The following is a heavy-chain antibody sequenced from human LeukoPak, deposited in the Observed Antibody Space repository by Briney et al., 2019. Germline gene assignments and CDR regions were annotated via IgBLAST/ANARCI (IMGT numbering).Heavy chain of an antibody. CDR2: IWYDGSNK. D-gene: IGHD3-9*01. V-gene: IGHV3-33*01. Sequence: PGGSLRLSCAASGFTFSSYGMHWVRQAPGKGLEWVAVIWYDGSNKYYADSVKGRFTISRDNSKNSLYLQMNSLRAEDTAVYYCARDILTGDYMAFDIWGQGTMVTVSS. CDR3: ARDILTGDYMAFDI. CDR1: GFTFSSYG. J-gene: IGHJ3*02.